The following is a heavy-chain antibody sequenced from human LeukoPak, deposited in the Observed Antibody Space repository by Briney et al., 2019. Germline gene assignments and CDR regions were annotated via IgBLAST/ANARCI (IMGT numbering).Heavy chain of an antibody. CDR1: GFTFDDYA. J-gene: IGHJ3*02. CDR3: AKDRLITVLKLEDDVFDI. Sequence: GGSLRLSCAASGFTFDDYAMHWVRQAPGKGLEWVSGISWNSGSTAYADSVKGRFTISRDNAKNSLYLQMNSLRAEDTAFYYCAKDRLITVLKLEDDVFDIWSQGTMVTVSS. V-gene: IGHV3-9*01. CDR2: ISWNSGST. D-gene: IGHD4-17*01.